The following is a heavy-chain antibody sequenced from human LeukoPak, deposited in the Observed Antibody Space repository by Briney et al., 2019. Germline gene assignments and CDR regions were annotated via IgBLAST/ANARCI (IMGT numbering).Heavy chain of an antibody. CDR2: ISYDGSNT. CDR3: ARAKYCNAGNCFLIDY. J-gene: IGHJ4*02. V-gene: IGHV3-30*04. D-gene: IGHD2/OR15-2a*01. Sequence: GGSLTLSCAASKFAFNTYAVHWVRQAPGNGLEWVSLISYDGSNTYYADSVRGRFTISRDNSKNTLFLQMNSLRGDDTAVYYCARAKYCNAGNCFLIDYWGQGMLVTVAS. CDR1: KFAFNTYA.